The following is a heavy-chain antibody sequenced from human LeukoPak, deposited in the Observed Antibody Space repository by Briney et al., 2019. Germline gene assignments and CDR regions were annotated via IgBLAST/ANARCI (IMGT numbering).Heavy chain of an antibody. CDR2: ITDINSY. V-gene: IGHV3-21*01. CDR3: AELGITMIGGV. Sequence: GGSLRLSCAASGFTFSTFAMSWVRQAPGKGLEWVSSITDINSYYLESLKGRFTISRDSAKNSLYLQMNSLRAEDTAVYYCAELGITMIGGVWGKGTTVTISS. D-gene: IGHD3-10*02. CDR1: GFTFSTFA. J-gene: IGHJ6*04.